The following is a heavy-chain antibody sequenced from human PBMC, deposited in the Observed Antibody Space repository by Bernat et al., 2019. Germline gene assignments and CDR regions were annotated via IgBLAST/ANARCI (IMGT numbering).Heavy chain of an antibody. V-gene: IGHV3-7*03. CDR2: IKQDGSEK. CDR3: ARIDGGIYLAWYLDL. J-gene: IGHJ2*01. Sequence: EVQLVESGGGLVQPGGSLRLSCAASGFTFSSYCMSWVRQAPGQGLEWVANIKQDGSEKYYVDSVKGGFTISSDNAKNSLYMQMNSLRAEDTAVYYCARIDGGIYLAWYLDLWGRGTLVTVSS. D-gene: IGHD1-26*01. CDR1: GFTFSSYC.